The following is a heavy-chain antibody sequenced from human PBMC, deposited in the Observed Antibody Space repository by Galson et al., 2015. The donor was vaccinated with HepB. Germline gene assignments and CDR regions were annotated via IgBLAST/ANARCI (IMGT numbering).Heavy chain of an antibody. D-gene: IGHD6-19*01. Sequence: SLRLSCAASGFTFSSYAMHWVRQAPGKGLEWVAVISYDGSNKYYADSVKGRFTISRDNSKNTLYLQMNSLRAEDTAVYYCARDHKQWLVYSYYCMDVWGQGTTVPVSS. V-gene: IGHV3-30*04. CDR1: GFTFSSYA. CDR2: ISYDGSNK. J-gene: IGHJ6*02. CDR3: ARDHKQWLVYSYYCMDV.